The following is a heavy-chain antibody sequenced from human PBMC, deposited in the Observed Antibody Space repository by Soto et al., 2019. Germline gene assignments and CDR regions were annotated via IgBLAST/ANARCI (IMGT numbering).Heavy chain of an antibody. CDR1: GGSISSYY. V-gene: IGHV4-59*01. Sequence: SETLSLTCTVSGGSISSYYWSWIQQPPGKGLEWIGYIYYSGSTNYNPSLKSRVTISVDTSKNQFSLKLSSVTAADTAVYYCARGPISSGWYLYYYFDYWGQGTLVTVSS. CDR3: ARGPISSGWYLYYYFDY. CDR2: IYYSGST. J-gene: IGHJ4*02. D-gene: IGHD6-19*01.